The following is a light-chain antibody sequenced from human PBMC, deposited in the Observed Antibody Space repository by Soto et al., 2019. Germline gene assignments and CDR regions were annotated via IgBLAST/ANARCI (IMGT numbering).Light chain of an antibody. J-gene: IGLJ1*01. CDR1: NSAVDGFSY. Sequence: SALTQPRSVCGSPGQSVTISCTGTNSAVDGFSYVSWYQQLPGRAPKIIIYGVTKRPSGVPDRFSCSKSANTPSLTISGLQPEDAADYDGCVYAGSSKVFGAETKVT. V-gene: IGLV2-11*01. CDR3: CVYAGSSKV. CDR2: GVT.